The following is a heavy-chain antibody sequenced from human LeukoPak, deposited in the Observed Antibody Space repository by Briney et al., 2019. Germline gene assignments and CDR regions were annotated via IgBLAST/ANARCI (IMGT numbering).Heavy chain of an antibody. D-gene: IGHD3-16*02. CDR2: ISGSGGST. CDR1: GFTFSSYA. J-gene: IGHJ4*02. CDR3: AKVSGIMITFGGVIVSPGFDY. Sequence: GGSLRLSCAASGFTFSSYAMSWVRQAPGKGLEWVSAISGSGGSTYYADSVKGRFTISRDNSKNTLYLQMNSLRAEDTAVYYCAKVSGIMITFGGVIVSPGFDYWGQGTLVTVSS. V-gene: IGHV3-23*01.